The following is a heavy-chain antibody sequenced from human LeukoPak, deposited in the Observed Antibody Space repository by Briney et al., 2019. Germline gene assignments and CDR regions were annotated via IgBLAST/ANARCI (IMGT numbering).Heavy chain of an antibody. CDR2: IIPIFGTA. V-gene: IGHV1-69*13. D-gene: IGHD3-3*01. J-gene: IGHJ6*03. CDR3: ARDGSYYDFWSGYYRPPLYYYYYYMDV. CDR1: GGTFSSYA. Sequence: SVKVSCKASGGTFSSYAISWLRQAPGRGLEWMGGIIPIFGTANYAQKFQGRVTITADESTSTAYMELSSLRSEDTAVYYCARDGSYYDFWSGYYRPPLYYYYYYMDVWGKGTTVTVSS.